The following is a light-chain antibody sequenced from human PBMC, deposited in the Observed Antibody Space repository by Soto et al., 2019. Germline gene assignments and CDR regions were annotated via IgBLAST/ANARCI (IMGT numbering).Light chain of an antibody. CDR1: ISDFVVYNY. Sequence: QSALTQPASVSGSPGQSITISCTGTISDFVVYNYVSWYQQLPGKAPKLMIYGVSNRPLGVSNRFSGSKSGNTASLTISGLQADDEADYYCSTHTTSGALQVFGTGTKLTVL. CDR3: STHTTSGALQV. V-gene: IGLV2-14*01. CDR2: GVS. J-gene: IGLJ1*01.